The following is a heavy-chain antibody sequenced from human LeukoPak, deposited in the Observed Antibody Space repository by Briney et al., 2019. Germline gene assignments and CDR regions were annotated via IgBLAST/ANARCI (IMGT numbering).Heavy chain of an antibody. Sequence: PGGSLRLSCAASGFTFSSYSMNWVRQAPGKGLEWVSSISSSSSYIYYADSVKGRFTISRDNAKNSLYLQMNSLRAEDTAVYYCARGNVGYYYDSSGSPVFDYWGQGTLVTVSS. CDR1: GFTFSSYS. CDR3: ARGNVGYYYDSSGSPVFDY. J-gene: IGHJ4*02. CDR2: ISSSSSYI. V-gene: IGHV3-21*01. D-gene: IGHD3-22*01.